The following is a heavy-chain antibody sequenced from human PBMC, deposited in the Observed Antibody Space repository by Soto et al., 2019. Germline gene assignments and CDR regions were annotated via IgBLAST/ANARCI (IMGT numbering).Heavy chain of an antibody. Sequence: SETLSLTCTVSGGSISSGGYYWSWIRQHPGKGLEWIGYIYYSGSTYYNPSLKSRVTISVDTSKNQFSLKLSSLRSEDTAVYYCARGGGYYYGSGSPPTDPDNYFDYWGQGTLVTVSS. V-gene: IGHV4-31*03. J-gene: IGHJ4*02. CDR3: ARGGGYYYGSGSPPTDPDNYFDY. D-gene: IGHD3-10*01. CDR2: IYYSGST. CDR1: GGSISSGGYY.